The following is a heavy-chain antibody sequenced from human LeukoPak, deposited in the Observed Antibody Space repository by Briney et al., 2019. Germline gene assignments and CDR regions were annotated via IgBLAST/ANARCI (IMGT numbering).Heavy chain of an antibody. Sequence: SETLSLTCTVSGGSISSSSYYWGWIRQPPGKGLEWIGSIYYSGSTYYNPSLKGRVTISVDTSKNQFSLKLSSVTAADTAVYYCARSPPYLYYFDYWGQGTLVTVSS. CDR2: IYYSGST. V-gene: IGHV4-39*07. J-gene: IGHJ4*02. CDR1: GGSISSSSYY. CDR3: ARSPPYLYYFDY.